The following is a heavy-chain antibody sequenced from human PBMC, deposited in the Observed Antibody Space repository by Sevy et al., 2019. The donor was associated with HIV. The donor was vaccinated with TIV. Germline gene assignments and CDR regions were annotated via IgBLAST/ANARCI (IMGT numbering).Heavy chain of an antibody. CDR3: AREEGIAAAGDSYYYYYGMDV. Sequence: ASLKVSCKASGGTFSSYAISWVRQAPGQGLEWMGGIIPIFGTANYAQKFQGRVTITADESTSTAYMELSSLRSEDTAVYYCAREEGIAAAGDSYYYYYGMDVWGQGTTVTVSS. CDR2: IIPIFGTA. J-gene: IGHJ6*02. CDR1: GGTFSSYA. D-gene: IGHD6-13*01. V-gene: IGHV1-69*13.